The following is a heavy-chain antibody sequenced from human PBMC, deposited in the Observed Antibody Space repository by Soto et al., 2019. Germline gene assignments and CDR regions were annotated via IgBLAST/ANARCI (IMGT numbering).Heavy chain of an antibody. CDR1: GGSFSGYY. V-gene: IGHV4-34*01. J-gene: IGHJ5*02. CDR3: ALGPRDGYNLIWFDP. CDR2: INHSGST. Sequence: SETLSLTCAVYGGSFSGYYWSWIRQPPGKGLEWIGEINHSGSTNYNPSLKSRVTISVDTSKNQFSLKLSSVTAADTAVYYCALGPRDGYNLIWFDPWGQGTLVTVS. D-gene: IGHD5-12*01.